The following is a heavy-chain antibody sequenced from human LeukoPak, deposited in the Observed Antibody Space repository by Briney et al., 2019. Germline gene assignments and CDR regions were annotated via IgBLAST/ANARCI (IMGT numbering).Heavy chain of an antibody. D-gene: IGHD3-22*01. CDR2: IYTSGST. V-gene: IGHV4-61*02. CDR3: ARVDYDSRGSYYDNWFDP. J-gene: IGHJ5*02. CDR1: GGPISSGSYY. Sequence: NPSETLSLTCTVSGGPISSGSYYWSWIRQPAGKGLEWIGRIYTSGSTNYNPSLKSRVTISVDTSKNQFSLRLSSVTAADTAVYYCARVDYDSRGSYYDNWFDPWGQGSLVTVSS.